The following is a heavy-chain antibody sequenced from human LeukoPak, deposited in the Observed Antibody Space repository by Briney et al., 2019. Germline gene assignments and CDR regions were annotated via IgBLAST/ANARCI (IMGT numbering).Heavy chain of an antibody. D-gene: IGHD1-14*01. J-gene: IGHJ4*02. CDR3: ARDTHNPL. CDR2: LKEDRTEE. V-gene: IGHV3-7*01. Sequence: PGGSLRLSCAASGFDFSSFSMSWVRQAPGEGLEWVANLKEDRTEEEYLDSVKGRFTISRDNAKNSLYLQMNSLRAEDTAVYYCARDTHNPLWGQGTLVTVSS. CDR1: GFDFSSFS.